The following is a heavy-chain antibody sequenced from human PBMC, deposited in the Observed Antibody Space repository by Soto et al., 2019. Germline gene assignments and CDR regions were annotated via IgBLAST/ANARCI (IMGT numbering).Heavy chain of an antibody. D-gene: IGHD3-10*01. CDR3: ARLLWSRGDWFDP. CDR1: GGSISSGGYY. CDR2: IYYSGST. V-gene: IGHV4-31*03. Sequence: PSETLSLTCTVSGGSISSGGYYWSWIRQHPGKGLEWIGYIYYSGSTYYNPSLKSRVTISVDRSKNQFSLKLSSVTAADTAVYYCARLLWSRGDWFDPWGQGTLVTVSS. J-gene: IGHJ5*02.